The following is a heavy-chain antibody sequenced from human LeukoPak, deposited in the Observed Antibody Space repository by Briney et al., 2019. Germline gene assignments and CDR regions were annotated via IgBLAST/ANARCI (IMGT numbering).Heavy chain of an antibody. D-gene: IGHD3-3*01. J-gene: IGHJ6*03. CDR3: ARDGGIFGVAGYYYYYMDV. CDR1: VGTFSSYA. V-gene: IGHV1-69*05. CDR2: IIPIFGTA. Sequence: GASVKVSCKASVGTFSSYAISWVRQAPGQGLEWMGGIIPIFGTANYAQKFQGRVTITTDESTSTAYMELSSLRSEDTAVYYCARDGGIFGVAGYYYYYMDVWGKGTTVTVSS.